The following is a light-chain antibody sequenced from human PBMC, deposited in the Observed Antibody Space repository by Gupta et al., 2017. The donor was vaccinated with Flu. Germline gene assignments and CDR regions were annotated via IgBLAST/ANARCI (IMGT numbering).Light chain of an antibody. Sequence: SLGERATINCKSSQSILYTSKDKNYLAWYQQKAGQPPRLLISWASTRESWVPDRFSGSGSGTDFTLTISSLQAGDVAVYYCQQYYNSPLTFGQGTKLEIK. CDR3: QQYYNSPLT. J-gene: IGKJ2*01. CDR1: QSILYTSKDKNY. V-gene: IGKV4-1*01. CDR2: WAS.